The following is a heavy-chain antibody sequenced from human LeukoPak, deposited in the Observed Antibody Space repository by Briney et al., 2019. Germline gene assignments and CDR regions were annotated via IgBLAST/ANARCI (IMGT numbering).Heavy chain of an antibody. CDR1: GFTVSSNY. D-gene: IGHD2-2*01. V-gene: IGHV3-66*01. Sequence: PGGSLRLSCAASGFTVSSNYMSWVRQAPGKGLEWVSMIYSGGSAYYANSVKGRFTISRDNAKISPYLQMNSLRAEDTAVYYCARDLGCSSTSCQPGAFDIWGQGTMVTVSS. CDR2: IYSGGSA. CDR3: ARDLGCSSTSCQPGAFDI. J-gene: IGHJ3*02.